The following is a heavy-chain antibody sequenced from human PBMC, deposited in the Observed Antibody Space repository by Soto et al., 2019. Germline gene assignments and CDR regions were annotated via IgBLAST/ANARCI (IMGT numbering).Heavy chain of an antibody. V-gene: IGHV4-61*08. CDR3: ARAGTAMVTLDY. CDR1: GDSVSSGAYY. J-gene: IGHJ4*02. D-gene: IGHD5-18*01. CDR2: VYYSGST. Sequence: PSETLSLTCSVSGDSVSSGAYYWSWIREPPGKGLEWIGYVYYSGSTSYNPSLETGVTISVDTSKNQFSLKLTSVTPADTAVYYCARAGTAMVTLDYWGQGTLVTVSS.